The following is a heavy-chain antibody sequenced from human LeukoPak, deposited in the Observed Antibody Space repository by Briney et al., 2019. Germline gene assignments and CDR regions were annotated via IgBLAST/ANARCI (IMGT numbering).Heavy chain of an antibody. Sequence: PGESLRLSCAASGFTFRSYWMHCVRQAPGKGLVWVSRISTDGSSTKYADFVEGRFTISRDNAKNTLYLQMNSLRAEDTAAYYCVRGNFNGGIDHWGRGTLVTVSP. CDR1: GFTFRSYW. CDR3: VRGNFNGGIDH. J-gene: IGHJ4*02. V-gene: IGHV3-74*01. CDR2: ISTDGSST.